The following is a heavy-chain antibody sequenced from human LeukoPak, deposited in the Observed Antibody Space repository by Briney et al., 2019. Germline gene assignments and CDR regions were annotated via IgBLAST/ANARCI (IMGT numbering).Heavy chain of an antibody. CDR2: ISGSGGST. Sequence: GGSLRLSCAASGFTFSSYAMSWVRQAPGKGLEWVSAISGSGGSTYYADSVKGRFTISRDNSKNTLYLQMNSLRAEDTAVYYCARDRETGTTFETLYYWGQGTLVTVSS. CDR3: ARDRETGTTFETLYY. V-gene: IGHV3-23*01. D-gene: IGHD1-7*01. J-gene: IGHJ4*02. CDR1: GFTFSSYA.